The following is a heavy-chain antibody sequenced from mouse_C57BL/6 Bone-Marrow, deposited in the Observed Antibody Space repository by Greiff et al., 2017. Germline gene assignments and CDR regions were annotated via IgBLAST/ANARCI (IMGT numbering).Heavy chain of an antibody. V-gene: IGHV1-80*01. CDR1: GYAFSTYW. CDR2: FYPGDGDT. CDR3: ARDWDYFDY. J-gene: IGHJ2*01. D-gene: IGHD4-1*01. Sequence: QVQLKESGAELVKPGASVKISCKVSGYAFSTYWMNWVKQRPGKGIEWLGQFYPGDGDTNYNGKFKGKATLTADKSSSTAYMQLSSLTSEDSAVYFCARDWDYFDYWGQGTTLTVSS.